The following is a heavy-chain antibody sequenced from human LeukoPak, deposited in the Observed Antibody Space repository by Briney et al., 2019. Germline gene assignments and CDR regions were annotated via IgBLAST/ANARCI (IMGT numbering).Heavy chain of an antibody. CDR2: MYYSGST. D-gene: IGHD1-26*01. J-gene: IGHJ5*02. Sequence: PSEALSLTCTVSGGSISSYYWSWIRQPPGKGLEWIGYMYYSGSTKYNLSLKSRVTISVDTSKNQLSLKLSSVTAADTAVYYCARFEWALSWVDPWGQGTLVTVSS. CDR3: ARFEWALSWVDP. CDR1: GGSISSYY. V-gene: IGHV4-59*08.